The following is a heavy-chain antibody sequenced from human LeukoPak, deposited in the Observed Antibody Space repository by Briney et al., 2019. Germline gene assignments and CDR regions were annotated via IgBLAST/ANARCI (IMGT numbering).Heavy chain of an antibody. J-gene: IGHJ4*02. D-gene: IGHD3-10*01. Sequence: SETLSLTCNVSGASLSSYYWDWLRQSPGRGLEWIGYISDTGKTDSNPSLKSRVTISVDTSKNQFSLKLSSVTAADTAAYYCARQGLGEYYYVSGTFDYWGQGTLVTVSS. CDR2: ISDTGKT. CDR1: GASLSSYY. CDR3: ARQGLGEYYYVSGTFDY. V-gene: IGHV4-59*08.